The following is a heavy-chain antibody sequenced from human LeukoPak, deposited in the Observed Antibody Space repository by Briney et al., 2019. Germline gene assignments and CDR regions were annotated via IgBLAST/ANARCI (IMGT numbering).Heavy chain of an antibody. D-gene: IGHD3-22*01. Sequence: PGGSLRLSCAASGFTFSSYAMSWVRQAPGKGLEWVSAISGSGGSTYYADSVKGRFTISRDNSKNTLYLQMNSLGAEDTAVYYCAKIEGSIVVVITLYFDYWGQGTLVTVSS. J-gene: IGHJ4*02. CDR2: ISGSGGST. CDR3: AKIEGSIVVVITLYFDY. V-gene: IGHV3-23*01. CDR1: GFTFSSYA.